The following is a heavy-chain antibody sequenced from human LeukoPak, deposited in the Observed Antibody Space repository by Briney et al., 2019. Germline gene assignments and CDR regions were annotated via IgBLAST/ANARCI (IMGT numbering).Heavy chain of an antibody. J-gene: IGHJ4*02. CDR2: MYSSGRT. Sequence: SETLSLTCKVSGGSISGYYWSWIRQPAGKGLEWIGRMYSSGRTNYNPSLKRRVTMSVDTSKNQSSLRLSSVTAADTAVYYCARDDSSSWYYFAYWGQGPLSPSPQ. CDR3: ARDDSSSWYYFAY. CDR1: GGSISGYY. D-gene: IGHD6-13*01. V-gene: IGHV4-4*07.